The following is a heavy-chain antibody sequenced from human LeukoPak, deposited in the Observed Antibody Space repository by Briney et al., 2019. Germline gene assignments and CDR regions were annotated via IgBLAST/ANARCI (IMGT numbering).Heavy chain of an antibody. CDR2: ISWGSADI. CDR3: AKDMGGGFYYDYAMDV. Sequence: GGSLRLSCAASGFTFHDYAMHWVRQVPGKGLEWVSGISWGSADIAYADSVKGRFTISRDNAKNSLYLQMSSLRGEDTALYYCAKDMGGGFYYDYAMDVWGQGTTVTVSS. CDR1: GFTFHDYA. V-gene: IGHV3-9*01. J-gene: IGHJ6*02. D-gene: IGHD4-23*01.